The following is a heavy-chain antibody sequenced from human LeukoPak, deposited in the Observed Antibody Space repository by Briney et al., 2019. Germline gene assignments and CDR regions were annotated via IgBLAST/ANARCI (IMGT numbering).Heavy chain of an antibody. Sequence: GGSLRLSCAASGLTFSSYSMNWVRQAPGKGLKWVSSISNSSSYIYYADSVKGRFTISRDNAKNSLYLQMNSLRAEDTAVYYCARGPFKAYSSSWYIGWFDPWGQGTLVTVSS. D-gene: IGHD6-13*01. J-gene: IGHJ5*02. CDR1: GLTFSSYS. CDR2: ISNSSSYI. CDR3: ARGPFKAYSSSWYIGWFDP. V-gene: IGHV3-21*01.